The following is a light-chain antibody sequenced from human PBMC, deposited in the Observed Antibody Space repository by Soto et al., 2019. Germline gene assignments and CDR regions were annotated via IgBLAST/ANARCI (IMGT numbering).Light chain of an antibody. J-gene: IGKJ4*01. CDR3: QQLRMYPST. CDR1: QDIAIY. CDR2: AAS. Sequence: IQLTQSPSSLSASVGDRVTITCRASQDIAIYLAWYQQKPGEAPKLLIYAASTLYGGVPSRFSGSGSGTDFALTITSLQAEDLATYYCQQLRMYPSTFGGGTKVEIQ. V-gene: IGKV1-9*01.